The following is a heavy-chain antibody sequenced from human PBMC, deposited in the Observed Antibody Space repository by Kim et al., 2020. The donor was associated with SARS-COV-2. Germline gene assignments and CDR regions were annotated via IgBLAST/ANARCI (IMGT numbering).Heavy chain of an antibody. V-gene: IGHV4-59*01. J-gene: IGHJ3*02. Sequence: KSRVTISVDTSKNQFSLKLSSVTAADTAVYYCARDVSGAAAGLPSGAFDIWGQGTMVTVSS. D-gene: IGHD6-13*01. CDR3: ARDVSGAAAGLPSGAFDI.